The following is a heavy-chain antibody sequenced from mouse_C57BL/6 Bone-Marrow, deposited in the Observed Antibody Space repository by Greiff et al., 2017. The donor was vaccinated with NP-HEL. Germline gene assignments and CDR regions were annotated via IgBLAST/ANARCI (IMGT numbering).Heavy chain of an antibody. CDR1: GYTFTDYE. V-gene: IGHV1-15*01. CDR2: IDPETGGT. J-gene: IGHJ3*01. D-gene: IGHD2-3*01. CDR3: TRGGYYKAY. Sequence: QVQLKESGAELVRPGASVTLSCKASGYTFTDYEMHWVKQTPVHGLEWIGAIDPETGGTAYNQKFKGKAILTADKSSSTAYMELRSLTSEDSAVYYCTRGGYYKAYWGQGTLVTVSA.